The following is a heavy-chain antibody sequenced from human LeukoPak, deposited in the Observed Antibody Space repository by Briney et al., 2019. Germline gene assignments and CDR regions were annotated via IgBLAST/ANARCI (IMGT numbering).Heavy chain of an antibody. J-gene: IGHJ3*02. D-gene: IGHD6-13*01. Sequence: SETLSLTCTVSGGSISSSSYYWGWIRQPPGKGLEWIGSIYYSGSTYYNPSLKSRVTISVDTSKNQFSLKLSSVTAADTAVYYCARDSVAIAAAGTNAFDIWGQGTMVTVSS. CDR1: GGSISSSSYY. CDR3: ARDSVAIAAAGTNAFDI. CDR2: IYYSGST. V-gene: IGHV4-39*07.